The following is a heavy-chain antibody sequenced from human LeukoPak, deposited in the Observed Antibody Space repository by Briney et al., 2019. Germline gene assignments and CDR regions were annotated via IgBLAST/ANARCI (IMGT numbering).Heavy chain of an antibody. V-gene: IGHV3-23*01. CDR2: ISGSGGST. Sequence: GGSLRLSCAASGFTFSIYAMSWVRQAPGKGLEWVSAISGSGGSTYYADSVKGRFTISRDNSKNTLYLQMNSLRAEDTAVYYCAKNPVGYYYDSSGYLPHFDYWGQGTLVTVSS. CDR3: AKNPVGYYYDSSGYLPHFDY. J-gene: IGHJ4*02. D-gene: IGHD3-22*01. CDR1: GFTFSIYA.